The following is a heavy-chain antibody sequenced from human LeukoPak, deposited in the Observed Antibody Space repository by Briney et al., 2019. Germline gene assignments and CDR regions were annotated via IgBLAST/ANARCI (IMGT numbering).Heavy chain of an antibody. Sequence: PGGSLRLSCAASGFTFSSYSMNWVRQAPGKGLEWVSSISSSSSYIYYADSVKGRFTISRDNAKNLLYLQMNSLRAEDTAVYYCARWYDSSGYYWEPFDYWGQGTLVTVSS. J-gene: IGHJ4*02. CDR3: ARWYDSSGYYWEPFDY. CDR1: GFTFSSYS. CDR2: ISSSSSYI. V-gene: IGHV3-21*01. D-gene: IGHD3-22*01.